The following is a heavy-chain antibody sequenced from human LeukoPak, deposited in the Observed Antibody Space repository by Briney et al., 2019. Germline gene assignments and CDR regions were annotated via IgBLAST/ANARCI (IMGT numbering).Heavy chain of an antibody. CDR2: ISGSGGST. CDR3: AKGGLGNDYIDY. J-gene: IGHJ4*02. Sequence: PGGSLRLSSAASGFTLSRHAMSWVRQAPGKGLEWVSAISGSGGSTYYADSAKGRFTISRDNSKNTLYLQMNSLRAEDTAVYYCAKGGLGNDYIDYWGQGTLVTVSS. V-gene: IGHV3-23*01. CDR1: GFTLSRHA. D-gene: IGHD3-16*01.